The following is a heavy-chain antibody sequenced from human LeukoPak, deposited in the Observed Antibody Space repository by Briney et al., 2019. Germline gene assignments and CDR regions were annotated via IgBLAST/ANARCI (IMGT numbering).Heavy chain of an antibody. D-gene: IGHD3-22*01. Sequence: GGSLRLSCAASGFTFDDYAMHWVRQAPGKGLEWVSGTSWNSGSIGYADSVKGRFTISRDNAKNSLYLQMNSLRAEDTALYYCAKDIKGYYDSSGYYSYWGQGTLVTVSS. CDR3: AKDIKGYYDSSGYYSY. V-gene: IGHV3-9*01. CDR2: TSWNSGSI. CDR1: GFTFDDYA. J-gene: IGHJ4*02.